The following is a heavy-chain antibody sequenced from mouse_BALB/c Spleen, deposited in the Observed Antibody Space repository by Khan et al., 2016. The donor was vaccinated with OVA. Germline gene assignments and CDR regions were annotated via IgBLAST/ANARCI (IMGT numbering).Heavy chain of an antibody. CDR1: AYTFTNYG. CDR3: ARGASYWYVDV. V-gene: IGHV9-1*02. J-gene: IGHJ1*01. Sequence: QIQLVQSGPELKKPGETVKISCKASAYTFTNYGMNWVKQAPGKGLKWMGWINTYTGEPTYTDDFKGRFAFSLETSASTAYLQINNLTNEDMATDVCARGASYWYVDVWGAGTTVTVSS. CDR2: INTYTGEP.